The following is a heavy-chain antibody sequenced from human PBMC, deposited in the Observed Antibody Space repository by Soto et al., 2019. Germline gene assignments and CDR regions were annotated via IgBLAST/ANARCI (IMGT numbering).Heavy chain of an antibody. CDR2: IIPIFGTT. D-gene: IGHD1-1*01. J-gene: IGHJ6*02. CDR1: RGTFSSYA. Sequence: QVQLVQSGAEVKKPGSSVKVSCKASRGTFSSYAIDWVRQAPGQGLEWMGGIIPIFGTTNYAQKLQGRVKLTADESTRTAYMELSTLRSEDTAVYYCARGTVTGSEYNYYYYGMDVWGQGTTVTVSS. V-gene: IGHV1-69*12. CDR3: ARGTVTGSEYNYYYYGMDV.